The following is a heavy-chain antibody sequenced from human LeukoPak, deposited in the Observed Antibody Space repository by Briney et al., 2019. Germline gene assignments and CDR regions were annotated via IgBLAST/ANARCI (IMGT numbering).Heavy chain of an antibody. J-gene: IGHJ4*02. V-gene: IGHV1-18*01. CDR2: ISAYNGNT. Sequence: ASVKVSCKASGGTFSSYAISWVRQAPGQGLEWMGWISAYNGNTNYAQKLQGRVTMTTDTSTSTAYMELRSLRSDDTAVYYCARTQRGSFDYWGQGTLVTVSS. D-gene: IGHD1-26*01. CDR1: GGTFSSYA. CDR3: ARTQRGSFDY.